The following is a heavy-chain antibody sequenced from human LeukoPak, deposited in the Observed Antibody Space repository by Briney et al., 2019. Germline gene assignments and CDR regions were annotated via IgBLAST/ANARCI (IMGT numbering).Heavy chain of an antibody. D-gene: IGHD3-22*01. CDR2: INHSGST. Sequence: SETLSLTCAVYGGSFSGYYWSWIRQPPGKGLEWIGEINHSGSTNYNPSLKSRVTISIDTSNNQFSLNLSSVTAADTAVYYCARGLCRDSSGYCLDYWGQGTLVTVSS. CDR3: ARGLCRDSSGYCLDY. CDR1: GGSFSGYY. V-gene: IGHV4-34*01. J-gene: IGHJ4*02.